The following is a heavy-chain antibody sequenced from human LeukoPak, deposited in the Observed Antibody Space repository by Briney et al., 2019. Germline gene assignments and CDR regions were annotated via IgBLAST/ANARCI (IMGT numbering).Heavy chain of an antibody. CDR1: GFTFGSYS. J-gene: IGHJ4*02. V-gene: IGHV3-48*02. Sequence: GGSLRLSCVASGFTFGSYSMNWVRQAPGKGLEWVSFVSSSGRTIYYADSVKGRFTISRDNAKNSLDLQMNSLRDEDTAVYYCARHTTTTTRHFDYWGQGTLVTVSS. CDR2: VSSSGRTI. CDR3: ARHTTTTTRHFDY. D-gene: IGHD1-1*01.